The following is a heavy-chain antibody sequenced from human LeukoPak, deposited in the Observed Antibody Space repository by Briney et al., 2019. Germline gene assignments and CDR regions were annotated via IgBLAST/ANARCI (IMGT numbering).Heavy chain of an antibody. CDR1: GYTFTSYD. J-gene: IGHJ3*02. D-gene: IGHD3-3*01. CDR3: ARVFGPPSWYDFWSGYKPTDAFDI. CDR2: MNPNSGNT. V-gene: IGHV1-8*01. Sequence: GASVKVSCKASGYTFTSYDINWVRQATGQGLEWMGWMNPNSGNTGYAQKFQGRVTMARNTSISTAYTELSSLRSEDTAVYYCARVFGPPSWYDFWSGYKPTDAFDIWGQGTMVTVSS.